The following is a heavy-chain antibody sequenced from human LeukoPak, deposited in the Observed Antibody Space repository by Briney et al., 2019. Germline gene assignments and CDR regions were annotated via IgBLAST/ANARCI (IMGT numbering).Heavy chain of an antibody. CDR2: ISSSNSYI. V-gene: IGHV3-21*01. J-gene: IGHJ4*02. CDR1: GFTFSSYS. D-gene: IGHD1-26*01. CDR3: ARDKVGAKNFDY. Sequence: GGSLRLSCAASGFTFSSYSMNWVRQAPGKGLEWVSSISSSNSYIYYADSVKGRFTISRDNAKNSLYLQMNSLRAEDTAVYYCARDKVGAKNFDYWGQGTLVTVSS.